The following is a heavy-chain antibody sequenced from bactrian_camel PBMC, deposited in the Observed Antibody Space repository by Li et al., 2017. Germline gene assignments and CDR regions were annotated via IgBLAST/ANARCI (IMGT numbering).Heavy chain of an antibody. D-gene: IGHD6*01. CDR3: AHDPVRCSNGPYLLMPRYKN. Sequence: HVQLVESGGGSVQAGESLRLSCRFIEYTTNPACAAWFRQAPGKEREGVAGIDVDGSTSYSDSVKGRFTIWQDNTKNTLTLQMNGLKPEDSGMYYCAHDPVRCSNGPYLLMPRYKNWGRGTQVTVS. V-gene: IGHV3S26*01. CDR2: IDVDGST. CDR1: EYTTNPAC. J-gene: IGHJ4*01.